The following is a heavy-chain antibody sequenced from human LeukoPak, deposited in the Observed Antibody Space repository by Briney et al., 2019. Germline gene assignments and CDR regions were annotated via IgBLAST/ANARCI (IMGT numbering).Heavy chain of an antibody. CDR2: INSDGSEG. D-gene: IGHD6-6*01. V-gene: IGHV3-7*03. Sequence: GGSLRLSCAVSGFTFSGFWMSWSRQAPGKGREWVASINSDGSEGYYADVVKGRFTISRDNAKNSLYLQINSLRAEDTAVYYCARSSYSSSSSVWGQGTMVTVSS. J-gene: IGHJ3*01. CDR1: GFTFSGFW. CDR3: ARSSYSSSSSV.